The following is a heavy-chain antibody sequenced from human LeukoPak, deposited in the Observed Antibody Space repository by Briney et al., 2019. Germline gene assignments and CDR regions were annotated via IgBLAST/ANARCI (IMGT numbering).Heavy chain of an antibody. D-gene: IGHD6-13*01. V-gene: IGHV4-34*01. Sequence: PSETLSLTCAVYGGSFSGYYWSWIRQPPGKGLEWIGEINHSGSTNYNPSLKSRVTISVDTSKNQFSLKLSSVTAADTAVYYCARVSSSGWLPEKDYWGQGTLVTVSS. J-gene: IGHJ4*02. CDR1: GGSFSGYY. CDR2: INHSGST. CDR3: ARVSSSGWLPEKDY.